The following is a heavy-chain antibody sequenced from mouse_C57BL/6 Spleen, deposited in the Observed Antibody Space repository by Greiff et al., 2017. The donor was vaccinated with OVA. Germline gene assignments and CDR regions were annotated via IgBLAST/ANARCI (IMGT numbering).Heavy chain of an antibody. J-gene: IGHJ3*01. V-gene: IGHV1-81*01. CDR2: IYPRSGNT. CDR1: GYTFTSYG. D-gene: IGHD2-4*01. Sequence: VQLVESGAELARPGASVKLSCKASGYTFTSYGISWVKQRTGQGLEWIGEIYPRSGNTYYNEKFKGKATLTADKSSSTAYMELRSLTSEDSAVYFCATMIGAYWGQGTLVTVSA. CDR3: ATMIGAY.